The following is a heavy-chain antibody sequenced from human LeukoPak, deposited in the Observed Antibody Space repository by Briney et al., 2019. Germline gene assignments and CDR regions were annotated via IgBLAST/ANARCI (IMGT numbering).Heavy chain of an antibody. CDR1: GFSVRNNY. D-gene: IGHD3-10*01. CDR3: VKEGVKAVGQRHYLSYYMDV. V-gene: IGHV3-53*01. CDR2: IYSGGRT. J-gene: IGHJ6*03. Sequence: GGSLRLSCAVSGFSVRNNYMSWVRQAPGKGLEWVSVIYSGGRTYYAESVEGRFSISRDDSDNKLYLQMNSLRAEDTALYYCVKEGVKAVGQRHYLSYYMDVWGKGTTVTVSS.